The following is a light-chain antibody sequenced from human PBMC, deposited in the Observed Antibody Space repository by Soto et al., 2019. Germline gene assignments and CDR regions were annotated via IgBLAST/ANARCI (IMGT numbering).Light chain of an antibody. CDR1: NSDVGIYDF. Sequence: QSVLTQPAAVSGTPGQSITISCTGSNSDVGIYDFVSWYQHHPGRAPKLIVSEVSHRPSGVSNRFSGSKSGNTASLTISGLQYEDEADYYCISYTSDDASYVFGTGTKVTVL. CDR3: ISYTSDDASYV. J-gene: IGLJ1*01. CDR2: EVS. V-gene: IGLV2-14*01.